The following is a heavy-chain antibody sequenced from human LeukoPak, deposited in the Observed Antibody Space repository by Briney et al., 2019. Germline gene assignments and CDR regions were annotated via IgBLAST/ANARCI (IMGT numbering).Heavy chain of an antibody. CDR1: GYSFTSYW. V-gene: IGHV5-51*01. D-gene: IGHD6-19*01. J-gene: IGHJ5*02. Sequence: GESLKISCKGSGYSFTSYWIGWVRQMPGKGLEWMGIIYPGDSDTRYSPSFQGQVTISADKSISTAYLRWSSLKASDTAMYYCARHSAYYSSGHGWFDPWGQGTLVTVSS. CDR3: ARHSAYYSSGHGWFDP. CDR2: IYPGDSDT.